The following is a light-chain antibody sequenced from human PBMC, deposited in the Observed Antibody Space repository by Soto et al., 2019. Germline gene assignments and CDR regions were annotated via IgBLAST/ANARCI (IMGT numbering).Light chain of an antibody. CDR1: SSDVASYNR. CDR2: EVN. CDR3: SSFTSSNTGV. V-gene: IGLV2-18*02. J-gene: IGLJ3*02. Sequence: QSALTQPPSVSGSPGQSVTISCTGTSSDVASYNRVSWYQQPPGTAPKLMIYEVNNRPSGVPDRFSGSKSGNTASLTISGLQAEDEADYYCSSFTSSNTGVFGGGTKLTVL.